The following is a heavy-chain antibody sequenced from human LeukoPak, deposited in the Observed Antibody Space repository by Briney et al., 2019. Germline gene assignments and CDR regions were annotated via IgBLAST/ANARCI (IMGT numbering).Heavy chain of an antibody. CDR2: ISAYNGNT. D-gene: IGHD3-22*01. Sequence: GASVKVSCKASGYTFTSYGMNWVRQAPGQGLEWMGWISAYNGNTNYAQKLQGRVTMTTDTSTSTAYMELRSLRSDDTAVYYCAGAGHRRYDYDGGCEFWGQGTLVTVSS. CDR3: AGAGHRRYDYDGGCEF. CDR1: GYTFTSYG. J-gene: IGHJ4*02. V-gene: IGHV1-18*01.